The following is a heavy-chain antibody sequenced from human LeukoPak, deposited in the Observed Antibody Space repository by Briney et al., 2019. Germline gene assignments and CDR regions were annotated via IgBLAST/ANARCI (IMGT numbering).Heavy chain of an antibody. D-gene: IGHD1-26*01. CDR2: IYHSGST. CDR3: ARDQGGGSYPHAFHV. Sequence: PSETLSLTCSVSGVSVDNSDYYWSWLRQPPGKELEWIGHIYHSGSTIYNPSLKSRITISVDMSKNQFSLRLTSGTAADTAVYYCARDQGGGSYPHAFHVWGQGKMVTVSS. J-gene: IGHJ3*01. CDR1: GVSVDNSDYY. V-gene: IGHV4-61*08.